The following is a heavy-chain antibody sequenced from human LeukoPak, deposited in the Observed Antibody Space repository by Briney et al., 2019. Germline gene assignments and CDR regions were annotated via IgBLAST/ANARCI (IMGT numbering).Heavy chain of an antibody. Sequence: SVKVSCKASGGTFSSYAVSWVQQAPGRGLEWIGGIIPIFGTADYPQKSQGRVTITTDESRSTAYLELRNLRSEDTAVYYCATGEVTYYSRWGFETWGQGTMVTVSS. V-gene: IGHV1-69*05. CDR3: ATGEVTYYSRWGFET. CDR2: IIPIFGTA. CDR1: GGTFSSYA. J-gene: IGHJ3*02. D-gene: IGHD3-16*01.